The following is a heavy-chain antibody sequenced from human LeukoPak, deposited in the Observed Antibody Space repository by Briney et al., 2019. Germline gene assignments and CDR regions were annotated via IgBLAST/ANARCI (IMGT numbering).Heavy chain of an antibody. CDR3: ARGRGDSKGTSFDF. CDR2: IYHTGSA. V-gene: IGHV4-59*01. Sequence: PSETLSLTCTVSGGSMNNYYWSWIRQSPGKGLEWVGYIYHTGSATYKPSLKSRATLSLDTSKNQLSLRLNSVTAADTAVYYCARGRGDSKGTSFDFWGQGTLVTVSS. CDR1: GGSMNNYY. J-gene: IGHJ4*02. D-gene: IGHD3-22*01.